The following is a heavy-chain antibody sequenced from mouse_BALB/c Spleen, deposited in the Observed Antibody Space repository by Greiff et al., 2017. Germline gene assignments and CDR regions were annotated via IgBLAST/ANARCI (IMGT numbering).Heavy chain of an antibody. J-gene: IGHJ2*01. CDR1: GYTFTDYN. CDR2: IYPYDGGT. V-gene: IGHV1S29*02. CDR3: ESPYNDYDPYFDY. Sequence: VQLQQSGPELVKPGASVKISCKASGYTFTDYNMYWVKQSHGKSLEWIGYIYPYDGGTGYNEKFKGKVTLTVDTSSSTAYMEIRSLKSEDSAVYDCESPYNDYDPYFDYWGQGTTLTVSS. D-gene: IGHD2-4*01.